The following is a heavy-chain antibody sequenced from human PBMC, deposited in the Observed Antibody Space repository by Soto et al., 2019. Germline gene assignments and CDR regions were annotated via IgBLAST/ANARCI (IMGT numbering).Heavy chain of an antibody. CDR3: AHSYDSSGYYTPDRFDY. V-gene: IGHV2-5*01. CDR2: IYWNDDK. D-gene: IGHD3-22*01. Sequence: SGPTLGHPTQTLTLTCTFSGFSLSTSGVGVGWIRQPPGKALEWLALIYWNDDKRYSPSLKSRLTITKDTSKNQVVLTMTNMAHVDTATYYCAHSYDSSGYYTPDRFDYRGQGTLVIVSA. J-gene: IGHJ4*02. CDR1: GFSLSTSGVG.